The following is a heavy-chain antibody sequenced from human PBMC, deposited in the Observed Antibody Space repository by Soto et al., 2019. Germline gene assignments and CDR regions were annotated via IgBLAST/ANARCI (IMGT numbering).Heavy chain of an antibody. D-gene: IGHD3-22*01. Sequence: GGSLRLSCAASGFTFSSYAMSWVRQAPGKGLEWVSAISGSGGSTYYADSVKGRFTISRDNSKNTLYLQMNSLRAEDTAVYYCANLRITMIVVVLDAFDIWGKGTMVTVSS. J-gene: IGHJ3*02. CDR2: ISGSGGST. CDR3: ANLRITMIVVVLDAFDI. V-gene: IGHV3-23*01. CDR1: GFTFSSYA.